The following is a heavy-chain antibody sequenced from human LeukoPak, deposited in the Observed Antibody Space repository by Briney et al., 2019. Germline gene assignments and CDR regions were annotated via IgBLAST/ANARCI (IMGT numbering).Heavy chain of an antibody. CDR3: AKAFLGGTVTAKYYFDY. CDR1: GFTFDDYA. CDR2: ISWNSGSI. Sequence: GRSLRLSCAASGFTFDDYAMHWVRQAPGKGLEWVSGISWNSGSIGYADSVKGRFTISRDNAKNSLYLQMNSLRAEDTALYYCAKAFLGGTVTAKYYFDYWGQGTLVTVSS. D-gene: IGHD4-17*01. V-gene: IGHV3-9*01. J-gene: IGHJ4*02.